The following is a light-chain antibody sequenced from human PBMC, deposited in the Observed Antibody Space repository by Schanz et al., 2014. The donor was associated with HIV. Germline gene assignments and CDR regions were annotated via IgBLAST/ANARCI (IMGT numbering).Light chain of an antibody. J-gene: IGLJ1*01. Sequence: QSALTQPPSASGSPGQSVTISCTGTSSDVGGYNYVSWYQQHPGKAPKLMISEVNKRPSGVPDRFSGSKSGNTASLTVSGLQAEDEADYFCSSYTSSLTRVFGTGTKLTVL. CDR3: SSYTSSLTRV. CDR1: SSDVGGYNY. V-gene: IGLV2-8*01. CDR2: EVN.